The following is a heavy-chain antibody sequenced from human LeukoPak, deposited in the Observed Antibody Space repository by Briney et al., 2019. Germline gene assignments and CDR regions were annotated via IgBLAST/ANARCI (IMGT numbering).Heavy chain of an antibody. D-gene: IGHD3-22*01. CDR1: GFTFSRYW. Sequence: GGSLRLSCVVSGFTFSRYWMSWVRQAPRKGLEWVANIKQDGSEKYYVDSVKGRFTISRDNAKNSLYLQMNSLRAEDTAVYHCARDKGDYDTSGSLFVFGGQGTLVTVSS. V-gene: IGHV3-7*03. J-gene: IGHJ4*02. CDR2: IKQDGSEK. CDR3: ARDKGDYDTSGSLFVF.